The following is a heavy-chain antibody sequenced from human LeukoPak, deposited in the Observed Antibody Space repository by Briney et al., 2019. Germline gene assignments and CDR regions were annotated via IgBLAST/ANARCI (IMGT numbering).Heavy chain of an antibody. CDR3: ARPEEHGDYVHDAFDI. J-gene: IGHJ3*02. D-gene: IGHD4-17*01. CDR2: IYPGDSDT. Sequence: GESLKISCKGSGYRFTSYWIGWVRQMPGKGLEWMGIIYPGDSDTRYSPSFQGQVTISADKSISTAYLQWSSLKASDTAMYYFARPEEHGDYVHDAFDIWGQGTMVTVSS. V-gene: IGHV5-51*01. CDR1: GYRFTSYW.